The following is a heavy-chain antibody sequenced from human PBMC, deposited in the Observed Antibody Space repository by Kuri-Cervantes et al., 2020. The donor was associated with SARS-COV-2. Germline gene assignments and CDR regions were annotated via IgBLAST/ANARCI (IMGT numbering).Heavy chain of an antibody. Sequence: GESLKISCSASGFTFSSYAMHWVRQAPGKGLEYVSAISSNGGSTYYADSVKGRFTISRDNSKNTLYLQMSSLRAEDTAVYYCVKDVGYGDSAFGYWGQGTLVTVSS. CDR1: GFTFSSYA. CDR2: ISSNGGST. J-gene: IGHJ4*02. CDR3: VKDVGYGDSAFGY. V-gene: IGHV3-64D*08. D-gene: IGHD4-17*01.